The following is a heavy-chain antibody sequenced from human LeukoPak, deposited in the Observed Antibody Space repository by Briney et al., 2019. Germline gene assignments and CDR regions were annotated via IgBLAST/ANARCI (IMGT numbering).Heavy chain of an antibody. Sequence: SETLSLTCNVSGASLSSNYWSWIRQPPGKGLEWIGYIYYSGSTNYNPSLKSRVTISVDTSKNQFSLKLSSVTAADTAVYYCAGQVRDYDFWSGYWIDPWGQGTLVTVSS. CDR3: AGQVRDYDFWSGYWIDP. D-gene: IGHD3-3*01. CDR1: GASLSSNY. CDR2: IYYSGST. J-gene: IGHJ5*02. V-gene: IGHV4-59*08.